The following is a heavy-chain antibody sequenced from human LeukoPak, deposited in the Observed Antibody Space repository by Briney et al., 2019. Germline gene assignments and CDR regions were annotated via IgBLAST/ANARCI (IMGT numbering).Heavy chain of an antibody. D-gene: IGHD6-13*01. Sequence: GGSLRLSCAASGFTFSDYGMHWVRQAPGKGLEWVAVIANDGRDKKYADSVRGRFTISRDNSKNTVYLQMNSLRAEDTAVFYCVKDMKIKAAGYYFDYWGQGTLVTASS. CDR1: GFTFSDYG. CDR2: IANDGRDK. CDR3: VKDMKIKAAGYYFDY. V-gene: IGHV3-30*18. J-gene: IGHJ4*02.